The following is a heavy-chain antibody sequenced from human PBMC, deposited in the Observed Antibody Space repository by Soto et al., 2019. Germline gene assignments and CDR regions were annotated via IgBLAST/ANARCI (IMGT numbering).Heavy chain of an antibody. V-gene: IGHV4-34*01. CDR1: GGSFSGYY. CDR3: ASVCSGGSCYSH. CDR2: INHSGST. Sequence: QVQLQQWGAGLLKPSETLSLTCAVYGGSFSGYYWSWIRQPPGKGLEWIGEINHSGSTNYNPSLKSRVTISVDTSKNQFSLKLSSVTAADTAVYYCASVCSGGSCYSHWGQGTLVTVSS. D-gene: IGHD2-15*01. J-gene: IGHJ4*02.